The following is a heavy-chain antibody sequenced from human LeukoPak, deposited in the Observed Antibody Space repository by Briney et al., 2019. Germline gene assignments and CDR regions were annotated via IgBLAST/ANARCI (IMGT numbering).Heavy chain of an antibody. CDR1: GYTFTSYD. J-gene: IGHJ4*02. CDR3: ARAGGYCGRISCPYYFDY. CDR2: MNPNSGNT. Sequence: ASVTVSYKASGYTFTSYDINWVRQATGQGLEWMVWMNPNSGNTGYAQKFQGRVTMTRNTSISTPYMELSSLRSEDTAVYYCARAGGYCGRISCPYYFDYWGQGSLVAVSS. V-gene: IGHV1-8*01. D-gene: IGHD2-15*01.